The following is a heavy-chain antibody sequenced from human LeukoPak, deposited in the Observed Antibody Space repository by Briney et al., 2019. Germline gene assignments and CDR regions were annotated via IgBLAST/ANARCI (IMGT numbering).Heavy chain of an antibody. D-gene: IGHD1-26*01. J-gene: IGHJ4*02. CDR3: ASLYSGSYSSDH. CDR1: GFTFDDYA. CDR2: ISWNSGSI. V-gene: IGHV3-9*01. Sequence: GRSLRLSRAASGFTFDDYAMHWVRQAPGKGLEWVSGISWNSGSIGYADSVKGRFTISRGNAKNSLYLQMNSLRTEDTALYYCASLYSGSYSSDHWGQGTLVTVSS.